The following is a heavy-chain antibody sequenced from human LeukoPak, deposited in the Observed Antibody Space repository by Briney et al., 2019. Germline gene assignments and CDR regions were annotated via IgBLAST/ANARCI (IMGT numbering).Heavy chain of an antibody. J-gene: IGHJ4*02. Sequence: PSETLSLTCAVSGGSISSSNWWSWVRQPPGKGLEWIGEIYHSGSTNYNPSLKSRVTISVDKSKNQFSLKLSSVTAADTAVYYCAGVDTAMIYFDYWGQGTLVTVSS. CDR1: GGSISSSNW. CDR2: IYHSGST. V-gene: IGHV4-4*02. CDR3: AGVDTAMIYFDY. D-gene: IGHD5-18*01.